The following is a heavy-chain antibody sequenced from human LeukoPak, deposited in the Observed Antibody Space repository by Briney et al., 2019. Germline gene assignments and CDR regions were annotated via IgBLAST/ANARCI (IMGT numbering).Heavy chain of an antibody. CDR3: VKGLDYSSSQMDS. CDR1: GFTVSSNY. D-gene: IGHD6-6*01. CDR2: INTNGANT. J-gene: IGHJ4*02. V-gene: IGHV3-64*05. Sequence: GGSLRLSCAASGFTVSSNYMSWVRQAPGKGLEYVSSINTNGANTYYADSVKGRFTISRDNSRNTVYVQMNSLTPEDTAVYYCVKGLDYSSSQMDSWGQGTLVTVSS.